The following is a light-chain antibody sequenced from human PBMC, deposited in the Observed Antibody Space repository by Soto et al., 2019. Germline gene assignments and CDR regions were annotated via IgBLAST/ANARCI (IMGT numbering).Light chain of an antibody. CDR3: QQRSNWPPLT. J-gene: IGKJ4*01. V-gene: IGKV3-11*01. Sequence: EIVLKQSPATLSLSPGERATLSCRASQGVSSYLAWYQQKPGQAPRLLIYDASNRATGIPARFSGSGSGTDFTLTISSLEPEDFAVYYCQQRSNWPPLTFGGGTKVDI. CDR1: QGVSSY. CDR2: DAS.